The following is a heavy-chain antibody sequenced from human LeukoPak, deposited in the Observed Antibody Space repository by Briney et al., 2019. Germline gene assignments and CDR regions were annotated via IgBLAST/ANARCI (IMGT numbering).Heavy chain of an antibody. Sequence: SETLSLTCTVSGGSISSYYWSWLRQPPGKGLEWIGYIYYSGSTNYNPSLKSRVTISVDTSKNQFSLKLSSVTAADTAVYYCAAFYGSGRGAFDIWGQGTMVTVSS. J-gene: IGHJ3*02. CDR1: GGSISSYY. V-gene: IGHV4-59*08. D-gene: IGHD3-10*01. CDR2: IYYSGST. CDR3: AAFYGSGRGAFDI.